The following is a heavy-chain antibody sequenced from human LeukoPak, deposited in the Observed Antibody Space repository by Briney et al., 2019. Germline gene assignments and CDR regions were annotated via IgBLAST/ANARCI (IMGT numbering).Heavy chain of an antibody. CDR1: GFTFSSYG. J-gene: IGHJ6*03. Sequence: GGSLRLSCAASGFTFSSYGMHWVRQAPGKGLEWVAFIRYDGSNKYYADSVKGRFTISRDNSKNTLYLQMNSLRAEDTALYYCARGGRSLRFLEWLSPDYYYMDVWGKGTTVTVSS. CDR3: ARGGRSLRFLEWLSPDYYYMDV. D-gene: IGHD3-3*01. V-gene: IGHV3-30*02. CDR2: IRYDGSNK.